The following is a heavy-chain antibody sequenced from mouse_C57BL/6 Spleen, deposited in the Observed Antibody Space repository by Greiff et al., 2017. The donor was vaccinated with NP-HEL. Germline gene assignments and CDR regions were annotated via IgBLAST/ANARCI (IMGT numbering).Heavy chain of an antibody. D-gene: IGHD1-1*01. Sequence: QVQLQQPGAELVKPGASVKLSCKASGYTFTSYWMQWVKQRPGQGLEWIGEIDPSDSYTNYNQKFKGKATLTVDTSSSTAYMQLSSLTSEDSAVYYCARRAISHLTTVVAYYYAMDYWGQGTSVTVSS. J-gene: IGHJ4*01. V-gene: IGHV1-50*01. CDR1: GYTFTSYW. CDR2: IDPSDSYT. CDR3: ARRAISHLTTVVAYYYAMDY.